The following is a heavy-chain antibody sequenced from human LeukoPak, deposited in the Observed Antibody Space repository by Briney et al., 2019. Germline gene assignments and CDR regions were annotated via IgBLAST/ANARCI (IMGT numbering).Heavy chain of an antibody. J-gene: IGHJ4*02. Sequence: GGSLRLSCAASGFTFSSYSMNWVRQAPGKGLEWVSSISGSSSYIYYADSVKGRFTISRDNAKNSLYLQMNSLRAEDTAVSYCAREMAAGYPYFDYWGQGTLVTVSS. D-gene: IGHD6-13*01. CDR2: ISGSSSYI. V-gene: IGHV3-21*01. CDR3: AREMAAGYPYFDY. CDR1: GFTFSSYS.